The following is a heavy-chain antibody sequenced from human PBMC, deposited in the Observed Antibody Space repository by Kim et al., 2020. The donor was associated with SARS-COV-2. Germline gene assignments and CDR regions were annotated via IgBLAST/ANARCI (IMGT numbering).Heavy chain of an antibody. D-gene: IGHD5-12*01. CDR3: AADPLHSGYVPYYYGMDV. CDR1: GFTFTSSA. CDR2: IVVGSGNT. Sequence: SVKVSCKASGFTFTSSAVQWVRQARGQRLEWIGWIVVGSGNTNYAQKFQERVTITRDMSTSTAYMELSSLRSEDKAVYYCAADPLHSGYVPYYYGMDVWSQGTTVTVSS. J-gene: IGHJ6*02. V-gene: IGHV1-58*01.